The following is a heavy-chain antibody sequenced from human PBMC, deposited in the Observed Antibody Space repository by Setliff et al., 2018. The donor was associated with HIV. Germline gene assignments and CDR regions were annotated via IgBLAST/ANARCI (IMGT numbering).Heavy chain of an antibody. V-gene: IGHV3-21*05. J-gene: IGHJ4*02. CDR3: ARGGGGARRVIGS. D-gene: IGHD6-6*01. CDR1: GFTFSTYN. Sequence: GSLRLSCAASGFTFSTYNMNWVRQAPGKGLEWVSYISSSSDSIYYADSVRGRFTISRDTAKNSLYLQMSSLRAEDTAVYYCARGGGGARRVIGSWGQGALVTVSS. CDR2: ISSSSDSI.